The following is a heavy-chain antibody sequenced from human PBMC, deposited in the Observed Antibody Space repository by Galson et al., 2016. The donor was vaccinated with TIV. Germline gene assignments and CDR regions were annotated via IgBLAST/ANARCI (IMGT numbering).Heavy chain of an antibody. J-gene: IGHJ6*03. CDR1: GYTFNNFG. V-gene: IGHV1-18*01. CDR2: ISGYSVNT. D-gene: IGHD2-2*01. CDR3: ARVPHSTYCSTSTCKGYYLDV. Sequence: SVKVSCKASGYTFNNFGITWVRQVPGQGLEWMGWISGYSVNTNYAQKFQGRVTMTTDTSTSTAYMELRSLGSDDTAVYYCARVPHSTYCSTSTCKGYYLDVWGRGTTVTVSS.